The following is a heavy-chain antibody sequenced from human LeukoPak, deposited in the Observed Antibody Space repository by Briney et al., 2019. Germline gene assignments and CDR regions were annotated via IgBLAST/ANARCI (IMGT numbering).Heavy chain of an antibody. D-gene: IGHD3-10*01. CDR2: INNDGSST. Sequence: GGSLRLSCAASGFTFSSYWMHWVRQAPGKGLVWVSRINNDGSSTVYADSVKGRFTISRDNSKNTLYLQMNSLRAEDTAVYYCAKDREASMVRGVPSHYWGQGTLVTVSS. CDR3: AKDREASMVRGVPSHY. V-gene: IGHV3-74*01. CDR1: GFTFSSYW. J-gene: IGHJ4*02.